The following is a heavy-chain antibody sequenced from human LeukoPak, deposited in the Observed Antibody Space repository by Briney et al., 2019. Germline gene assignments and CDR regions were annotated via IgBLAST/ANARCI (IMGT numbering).Heavy chain of an antibody. J-gene: IGHJ4*02. CDR2: INTDGSSP. V-gene: IGHV3-74*01. CDR1: GFTFSAYW. Sequence: GGSLRLSCPACGFTFSAYWMHWVRQAPGKGLVWVSRINTDGSSPTYAASVKGRFTISRDNAKNTLYLQMNSLTAEDTAVYYCVTQGNLTWGQRTLVTVSS. CDR3: VTQGNLT. D-gene: IGHD3-9*01.